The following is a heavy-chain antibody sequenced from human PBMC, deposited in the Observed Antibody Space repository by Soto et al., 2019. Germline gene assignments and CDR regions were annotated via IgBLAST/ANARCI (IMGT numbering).Heavy chain of an antibody. CDR3: AREFCSGGNCYTYYFDP. D-gene: IGHD2-15*01. J-gene: IGHJ5*02. V-gene: IGHV3-74*01. Sequence: PGGSLRLSCAASGLTFNRYWMHWVRHAPGKGLVWVSHINTDGSNTNYADSVKGRFTISRDNAKSTPFLQMNSLRDEDTAVYYCAREFCSGGNCYTYYFDPWGQGIPVTVS. CDR1: GLTFNRYW. CDR2: INTDGSNT.